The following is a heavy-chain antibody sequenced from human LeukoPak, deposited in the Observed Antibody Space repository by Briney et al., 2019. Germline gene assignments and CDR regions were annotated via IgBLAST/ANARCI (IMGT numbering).Heavy chain of an antibody. V-gene: IGHV3-23*01. J-gene: IGHJ6*02. Sequence: GGSLRLSCEASGFTFSSYAIRWVRQAPGTGLEWVSSIPGSGGATYYAGSVRGRFSISRDSSKNTVYLQMNSLRDEDTAVYYCARARPWDSSRSYYFGMDVWGHGTTVTVSS. D-gene: IGHD3-22*01. CDR1: GFTFSSYA. CDR3: ARARPWDSSRSYYFGMDV. CDR2: IPGSGGAT.